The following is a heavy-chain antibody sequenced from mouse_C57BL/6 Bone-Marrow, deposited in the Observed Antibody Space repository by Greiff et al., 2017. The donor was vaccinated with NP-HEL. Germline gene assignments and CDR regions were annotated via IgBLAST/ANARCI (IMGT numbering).Heavy chain of an antibody. CDR1: GYTFTDYY. Sequence: QVQLQQSGAELVRPGASVKLSCKASGYTFTDYYINWVKQRPGQGLEWIARIYPGSGNTYYNEKFKGKATLTAEKSSSTAYMQLSSLTSEDSAVYFCATPPITTVVNWYFDVWGTGTTVTVSS. J-gene: IGHJ1*03. CDR2: IYPGSGNT. D-gene: IGHD1-1*01. V-gene: IGHV1-76*01. CDR3: ATPPITTVVNWYFDV.